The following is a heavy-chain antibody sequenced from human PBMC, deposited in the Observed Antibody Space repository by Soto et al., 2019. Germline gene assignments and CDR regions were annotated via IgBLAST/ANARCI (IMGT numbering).Heavy chain of an antibody. D-gene: IGHD5-12*01. CDR2: ISYDGSNK. CDR1: GFTFSSYG. CDR3: ASQSSEWLLFAS. Sequence: GGSLRLSCAASGFTFSSYGMHWVRQAPGKGLEWVAVISYDGSNKYYADSVKGRFTISRDNSKNSLYLQMNSLRAEDTAAYYCASQSSEWLLFASWGQGTLVTVS. V-gene: IGHV3-30*03. J-gene: IGHJ4*02.